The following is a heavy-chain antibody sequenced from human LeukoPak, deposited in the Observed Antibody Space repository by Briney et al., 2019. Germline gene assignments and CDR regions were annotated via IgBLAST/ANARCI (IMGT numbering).Heavy chain of an antibody. D-gene: IGHD3-16*01. CDR1: AFTFTSYG. J-gene: IGHJ1*01. CDR3: AKDDAWGRYNH. V-gene: IGHV3-30*02. Sequence: GGSLRLSCAASAFTFTSYGLHWVRQAPGKGLEWVSFIRYDGSNKYYADSVKGRFIISRDNSKNTVSLQMNSLRGEDTAIYYCAKDDAWGRYNHWGQGTLVTVSS. CDR2: IRYDGSNK.